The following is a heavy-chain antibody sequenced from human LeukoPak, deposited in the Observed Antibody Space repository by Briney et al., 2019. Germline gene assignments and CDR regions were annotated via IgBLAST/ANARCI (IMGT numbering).Heavy chain of an antibody. CDR2: ISSSSSYI. D-gene: IGHD6-13*01. V-gene: IGHV3-21*04. CDR1: GFTFSSYS. Sequence: GGSLRLSCAASGFTFSSYSMNWVRQAPGKGLEWVSSISSSSSYIYYADSVKGRFTISRDNAKNSLYLQMNSLRTEDTALYYCARDYGRAIAAAGRIWGQGTLVTVSS. CDR3: ARDYGRAIAAAGRI. J-gene: IGHJ4*02.